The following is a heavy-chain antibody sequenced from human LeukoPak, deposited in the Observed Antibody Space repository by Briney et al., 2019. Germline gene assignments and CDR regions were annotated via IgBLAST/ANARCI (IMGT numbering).Heavy chain of an antibody. CDR1: GFTFSDYY. D-gene: IGHD3-22*01. J-gene: IGHJ3*02. CDR2: ISSSGSTI. CDR3: ARGITMILGSDAFDI. V-gene: IGHV3-11*01. Sequence: PGGSLRLPCAASGFTFSDYYMSWIRQAPGKGLEWVSYISSSGSTIYYADSVKGRFTISRDNAKNSLYLQMNSLRAEDTAVYYCARGITMILGSDAFDIWGQGTMVTVSS.